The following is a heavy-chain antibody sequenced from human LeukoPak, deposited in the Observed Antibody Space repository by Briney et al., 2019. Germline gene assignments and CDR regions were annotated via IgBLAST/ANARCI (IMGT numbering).Heavy chain of an antibody. CDR1: GYTFNDHY. CDR3: ARDLHL. CDR2: IDPNSGGT. V-gene: IGHV1-2*02. Sequence: ASVKVSCKASGYTFNDHYIHWVRQAPGQGLEWMGWIDPNSGGTNYAQKFQGRVTMTRDTSIRTAYMELSWLLSDDTAVYYCARDLHLWGQGTLVTVSS. J-gene: IGHJ4*02.